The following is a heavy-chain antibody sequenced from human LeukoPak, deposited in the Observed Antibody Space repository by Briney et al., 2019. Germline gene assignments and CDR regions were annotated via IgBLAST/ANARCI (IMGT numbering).Heavy chain of an antibody. Sequence: TSETLSLTCTVSGGSISRHYWSWVREPPGKGLEWMGYIYYSGSTNYNPSLKSRVTTSVDTSKNQLSLKLSSVTAADTAVYYCARDINRFDPWGQGTLVTVSS. V-gene: IGHV4-59*11. J-gene: IGHJ5*02. CDR2: IYYSGST. CDR3: ARDINRFDP. CDR1: GGSISRHY.